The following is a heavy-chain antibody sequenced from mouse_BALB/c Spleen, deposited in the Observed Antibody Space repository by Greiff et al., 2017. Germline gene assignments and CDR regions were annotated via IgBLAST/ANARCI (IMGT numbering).Heavy chain of an antibody. CDR1: GYTFTSYT. CDR2: INPSSGYT. V-gene: IGHV1-4*01. CDR3: ARGTFTTATDY. J-gene: IGHJ2*01. Sequence: QVQLKESGAELARPGASVKMSCKASGYTFTSYTMHWVKQRPGQGLEWIGYINPSSGYTNYNQKFKDKATLTADKSSSTAYMQLSSLTSEDSAVYYCARGTFTTATDYWGQGTTLTVSS. D-gene: IGHD1-2*01.